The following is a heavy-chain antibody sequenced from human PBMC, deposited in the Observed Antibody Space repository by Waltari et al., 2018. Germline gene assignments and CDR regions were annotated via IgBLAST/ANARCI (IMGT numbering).Heavy chain of an antibody. CDR1: GFTVSNSY. V-gene: IGHV3-53*01. J-gene: IGHJ4*02. CDR3: AKTQDFDFWSGSYFDH. CDR2: IYSEGHT. D-gene: IGHD3-3*01. Sequence: EVQVEESGGDLIQPGGSLSLSCAVSGFTVSNSYMSWVRQAPGKGLEWVSIIYSEGHTNYADSVKDRFIISRDNSKNTVDLQMNSLTAEDTAVYYCAKTQDFDFWSGSYFDHWGQGALVNVFS.